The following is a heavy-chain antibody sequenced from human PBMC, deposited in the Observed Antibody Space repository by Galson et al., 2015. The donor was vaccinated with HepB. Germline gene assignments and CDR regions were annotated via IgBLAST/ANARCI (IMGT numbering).Heavy chain of an antibody. Sequence: SLRLSCAAFGFTFSVYAMNWVRQAPGKGLEWVSAIRGSGTGTYYADSVKGRFTISRDDSKNTLFLQLNSLRAEDTAIYYCAKDSGLGGEDYWGQGILVTVSS. D-gene: IGHD3-16*01. J-gene: IGHJ4*02. CDR2: IRGSGTGT. CDR3: AKDSGLGGEDY. V-gene: IGHV3-23*01. CDR1: GFTFSVYA.